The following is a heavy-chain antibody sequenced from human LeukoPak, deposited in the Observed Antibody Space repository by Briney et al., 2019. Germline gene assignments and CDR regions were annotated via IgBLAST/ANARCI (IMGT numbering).Heavy chain of an antibody. Sequence: GGSLRLSCAASGFTVSSNYMSWVRQAPGKGLEWVSVIYSGGSTYYADSVKGRFTISRDNSKNTLYLQMNSLRAEDTAVYYCARVGYDFWSGYYPGYYCYMDVWGKGTTVTVSS. CDR1: GFTVSSNY. CDR3: ARVGYDFWSGYYPGYYCYMDV. J-gene: IGHJ6*03. CDR2: IYSGGST. V-gene: IGHV3-66*02. D-gene: IGHD3-3*01.